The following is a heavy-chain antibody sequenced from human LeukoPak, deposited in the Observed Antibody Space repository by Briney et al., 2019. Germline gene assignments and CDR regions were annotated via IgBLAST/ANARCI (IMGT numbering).Heavy chain of an antibody. D-gene: IGHD3-22*01. CDR3: ARDRYYYDSSGYYHFDY. V-gene: IGHV3-21*01. CDR2: ISSSSSYI. J-gene: IGHJ4*02. Sequence: GGSLRLSCAASGFTFSSYSMNWVCQAPGKGLEWVSSISSSSSYIYYADSVKGRFTISRDNAKNSLYLQMNSLRAEDTAVYYCARDRYYYDSSGYYHFDYWGQGTLVTVSS. CDR1: GFTFSSYS.